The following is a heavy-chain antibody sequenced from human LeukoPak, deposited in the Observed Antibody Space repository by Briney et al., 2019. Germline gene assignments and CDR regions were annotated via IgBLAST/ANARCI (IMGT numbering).Heavy chain of an antibody. D-gene: IGHD2-2*01. CDR1: GFTFDDYA. J-gene: IGHJ4*02. V-gene: IGHV3-43*02. CDR2: ISGDGGST. CDR3: AKDLIPIVVVPADLPDY. Sequence: GGSLRLSCAASGFTFDDYAMHWVRQAPGKGLEWVSLISGDGGSTYYADSVKGRFTISRDNSKNSLYLQMNSLRTEDTALYYCAKDLIPIVVVPADLPDYWGQGTLATVSS.